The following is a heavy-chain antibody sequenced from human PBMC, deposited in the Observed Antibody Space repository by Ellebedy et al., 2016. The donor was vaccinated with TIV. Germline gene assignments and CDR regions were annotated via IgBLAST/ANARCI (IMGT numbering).Heavy chain of an antibody. CDR1: GGSFSGYY. CDR3: ARGRLGFRGTESWGGYYYYMDV. V-gene: IGHV4-34*01. J-gene: IGHJ6*03. Sequence: SETLSLXXAVYGGSFSGYYWSWIRQPPGKGLEWIGEINHSGSTNYNPSLKSRVTISVDTSKNQFSLKLSSVTAADTAVYYCARGRLGFRGTESWGGYYYYMDVWGKGTTVTVSS. CDR2: INHSGST. D-gene: IGHD3-16*01.